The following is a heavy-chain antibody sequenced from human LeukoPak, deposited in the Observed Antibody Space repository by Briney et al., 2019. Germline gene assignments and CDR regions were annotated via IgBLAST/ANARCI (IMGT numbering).Heavy chain of an antibody. D-gene: IGHD2-21*02. CDR1: GGSFSGYY. J-gene: IGHJ4*02. CDR2: INHSGST. Sequence: PSETLSLTCAVYGGSFSGYYWSWIRQPPGKGLEWIGEINHSGSTSYNPSLKSRVTISVDTSKNQFSLKLSSVTATDTAMYYCARGQENCGGDCGVAYWGQGTLVTVSS. V-gene: IGHV4-34*01. CDR3: ARGQENCGGDCGVAY.